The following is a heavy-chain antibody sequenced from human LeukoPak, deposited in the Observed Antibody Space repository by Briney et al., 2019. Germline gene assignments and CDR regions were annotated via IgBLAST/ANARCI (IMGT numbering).Heavy chain of an antibody. V-gene: IGHV4-30-2*01. J-gene: IGHJ5*02. CDR1: GGSISSDGYP. CDR3: ARSEYGSGKNWFDP. CDR2: IYHSGST. Sequence: SETLSLTCAVSGGSISSDGYPWSWIRQPPGKGLEWIGFIYHSGSTHYNPSLKSRVTLSVDRSKRQFSLQVTSVTAADTAVYYCARSEYGSGKNWFDPWGQGILVTVSS. D-gene: IGHD3-10*01.